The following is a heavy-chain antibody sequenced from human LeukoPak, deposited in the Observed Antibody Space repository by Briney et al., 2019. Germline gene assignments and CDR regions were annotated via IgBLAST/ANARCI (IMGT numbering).Heavy chain of an antibody. J-gene: IGHJ2*01. CDR3: ARDPGRSKTWYFDL. D-gene: IGHD1-14*01. CDR2: IYHSVNT. V-gene: IGHV4-38-2*02. CDR1: GYSISSDDY. Sequence: SETLSLTCSVSGYSISSDDYWGWIRQPPGKGLEWIGSIYHSVNTFYNPSLKSRLTISVDTSKNHFSLKLTSVTAADTAVYYSARDPGRSKTWYFDLWGRGTLVTVSS.